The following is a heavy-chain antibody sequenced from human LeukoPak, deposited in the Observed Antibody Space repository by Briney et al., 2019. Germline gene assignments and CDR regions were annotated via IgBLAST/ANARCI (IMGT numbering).Heavy chain of an antibody. Sequence: TSETLSLTCSVSGDSISSSGYYWGWIRQPPGKGLEWIGSLYLGETTSYNPSLRGRVTISVDTSKNQFSLKLTSVTAADTAVYYCARLERSGKSSSPHYWGQGILVTVSS. J-gene: IGHJ4*02. D-gene: IGHD6-6*01. CDR1: GDSISSSGYY. V-gene: IGHV4-39*01. CDR3: ARLERSGKSSSPHY. CDR2: LYLGETT.